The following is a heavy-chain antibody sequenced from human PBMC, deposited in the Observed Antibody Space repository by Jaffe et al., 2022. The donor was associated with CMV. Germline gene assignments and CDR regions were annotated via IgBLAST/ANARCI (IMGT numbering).Heavy chain of an antibody. CDR2: MNPNSGNT. Sequence: QVQLVQSGAEVKKPGASVKVSCKASGYTFTSYDINWVRQATGQGLEWMGWMNPNSGNTGYAQKFQGRVTMTRNTSISTAYMELSSLRSEDTAVYYCASTVLIRSSGWYSKNNYYYYYGMDVWGQGTTVTVSS. CDR1: GYTFTSYD. D-gene: IGHD6-19*01. V-gene: IGHV1-8*01. J-gene: IGHJ6*02. CDR3: ASTVLIRSSGWYSKNNYYYYYGMDV.